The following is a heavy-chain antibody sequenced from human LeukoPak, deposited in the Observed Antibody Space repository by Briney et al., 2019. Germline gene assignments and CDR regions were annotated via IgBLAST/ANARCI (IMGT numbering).Heavy chain of an antibody. CDR2: IRSKAYGGTT. D-gene: IGHD3-22*01. J-gene: IGHJ4*02. V-gene: IGHV3-49*04. Sequence: PGGSLRLSCAASGFTFSDYYMSWVRQAPGKGLEWVGFIRSKAYGGTTEYAASVKGRFTISRDDSKSIAYLQMNSLKTEDTAVYYCTRADEWVIPYYFDYWGQGTLVTVSS. CDR3: TRADEWVIPYYFDY. CDR1: GFTFSDYY.